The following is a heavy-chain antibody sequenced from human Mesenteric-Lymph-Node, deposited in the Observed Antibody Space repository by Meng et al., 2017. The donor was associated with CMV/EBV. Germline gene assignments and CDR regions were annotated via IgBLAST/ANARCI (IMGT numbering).Heavy chain of an antibody. D-gene: IGHD2-8*01. CDR3: AKSPSNPYDFDY. CDR1: VFTLSSDG. CDR2: IWYDGSNK. V-gene: IGHV3-33*06. Sequence: SCAASVFTLSSDGMHWVRQAPGKGLEWVAVIWYDGSNKYYADSVKGRFTISRDNSKNTLYLQMNSLRAEDTAVYYCAKSPSNPYDFDYWGQGTLVTVSS. J-gene: IGHJ4*02.